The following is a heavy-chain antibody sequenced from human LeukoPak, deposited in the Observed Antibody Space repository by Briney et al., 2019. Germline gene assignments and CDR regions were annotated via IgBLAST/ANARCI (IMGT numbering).Heavy chain of an antibody. V-gene: IGHV3-23*01. J-gene: IGHJ6*04. CDR2: ISGNGGNT. CDR3: AELGITMIGGV. D-gene: IGHD3-10*02. Sequence: GGSLRLSCAASGFTFSNYAMNWVRQAPGKGLEWVSSISGNGGNTYYADSVKGRFTISRDNAKNSLYLQMNSLRAEDTAVYYCAELGITMIGGVWGKGTTVTISS. CDR1: GFTFSNYA.